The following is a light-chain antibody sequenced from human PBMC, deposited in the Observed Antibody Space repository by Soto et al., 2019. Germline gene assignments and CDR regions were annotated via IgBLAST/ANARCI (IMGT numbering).Light chain of an antibody. CDR2: GAS. V-gene: IGKV3-15*01. Sequence: EIVMTQSPATMSVSLGERDTLSWRASQIVASNLAWYKQKPGQAPVLLIYGASTRATGIPARCSGSGAGTEFTLTISSLQSEDFAFYYCQQYKDWPYTCGDGTKLEIK. CDR1: QIVASN. CDR3: QQYKDWPYT. J-gene: IGKJ2*01.